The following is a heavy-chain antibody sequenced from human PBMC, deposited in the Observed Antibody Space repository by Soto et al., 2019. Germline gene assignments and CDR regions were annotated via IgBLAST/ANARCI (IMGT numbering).Heavy chain of an antibody. CDR2: IRSKADGGTA. D-gene: IGHD2-15*01. CDR1: GFTFSSYG. V-gene: IGHV3-15*01. Sequence: GGSLRLSCAASGFTFSSYGMHWVRQAPGKGLEWVGRIRSKADGGTADYAAPVKGRFTFSRDDSKNTLYLQMNSLKIEDTGVYFCTTDKASCSGRRG. J-gene: IGHJ1*01. CDR3: TTDKASCSGR.